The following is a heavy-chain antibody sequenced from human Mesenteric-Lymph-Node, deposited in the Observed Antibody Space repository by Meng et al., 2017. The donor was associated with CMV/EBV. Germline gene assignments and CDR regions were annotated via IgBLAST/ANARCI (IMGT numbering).Heavy chain of an antibody. CDR2: TQYDGSND. D-gene: IGHD1-26*01. CDR1: GFTFSNYV. CDR3: ARGYSGNGDTFDV. Sequence: GGSLRLSCAASGFTFSNYVMHWVRQAPGKGLEWVASTQYDGSNDYYADSVKGRFTVSRDNPRNTLFLQMNSLRPEDTAMYYCARGYSGNGDTFDVWGQGTMVTVSS. J-gene: IGHJ3*01. V-gene: IGHV3-30*02.